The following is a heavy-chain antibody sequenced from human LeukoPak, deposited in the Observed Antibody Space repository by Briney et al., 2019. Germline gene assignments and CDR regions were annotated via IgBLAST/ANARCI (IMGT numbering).Heavy chain of an antibody. Sequence: PSETLYLTCAVYGGSFSGYYWSWIRQPPGKGLEWIGEINHSGSTNYNPSLKSRVTISVDTSKNQFSLKLSSVTAADTAVYYCARGNGDNPIVVVPAAYFDYWGQGTLVTVSS. CDR1: GGSFSGYY. J-gene: IGHJ4*02. CDR3: ARGNGDNPIVVVPAAYFDY. D-gene: IGHD2-2*01. V-gene: IGHV4-34*01. CDR2: INHSGST.